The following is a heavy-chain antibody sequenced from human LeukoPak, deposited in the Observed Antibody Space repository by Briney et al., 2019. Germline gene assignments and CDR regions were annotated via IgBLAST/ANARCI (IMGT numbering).Heavy chain of an antibody. CDR3: VRNNAMDV. Sequence: AGGSLRLSCAASGFTFTSYSMNWVRQVPGRGPEWVANVNRDGSETYYLDSVKGRFTISRDNAKNSLYLQMNSLRAEDTALYYCVRNNAMDVWGQGTTVIVSS. J-gene: IGHJ6*02. V-gene: IGHV3-7*03. D-gene: IGHD2-8*01. CDR1: GFTFTSYS. CDR2: VNRDGSET.